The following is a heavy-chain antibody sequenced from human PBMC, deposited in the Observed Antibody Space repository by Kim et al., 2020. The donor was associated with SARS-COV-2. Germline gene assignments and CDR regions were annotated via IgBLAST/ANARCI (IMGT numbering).Heavy chain of an antibody. Sequence: GGSLRLSCAASGFTFSSYAMHWVRQAPGKGLEWVAVISYDGSNKYYADSVKGRFTISRDNSKNTLYLQMNSLRAEDTAVYYCARTTTYYDSSGYPYYFD. V-gene: IGHV3-30*04. CDR2: ISYDGSNK. D-gene: IGHD3-22*01. J-gene: IGHJ4*01. CDR1: GFTFSSYA. CDR3: ARTTTYYDSSGYPYYFD.